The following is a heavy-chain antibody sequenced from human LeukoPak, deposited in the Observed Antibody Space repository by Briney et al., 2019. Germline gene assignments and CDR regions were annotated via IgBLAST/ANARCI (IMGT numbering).Heavy chain of an antibody. J-gene: IGHJ5*02. V-gene: IGHV4-34*01. CDR1: GGSFSGYY. CDR3: ARRVAARRAGWFDP. D-gene: IGHD6-6*01. Sequence: SETLSLTCTVYGGSFSGYYWSWIRQPPGKGLEWIGEINHSGSTNYNPSLKSRVTISVDTSKNQFSLKLSSVTAADTAVYYCARRVAARRAGWFDPWGQGTLVTVSS. CDR2: INHSGST.